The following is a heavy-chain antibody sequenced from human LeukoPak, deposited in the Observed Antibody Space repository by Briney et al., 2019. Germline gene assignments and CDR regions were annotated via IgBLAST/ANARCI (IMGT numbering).Heavy chain of an antibody. V-gene: IGHV4-34*01. CDR2: INHSGST. CDR1: GVSFSDYS. J-gene: IGHJ4*02. CDR3: ARDRPGGSSLDY. D-gene: IGHD6-13*01. Sequence: SETLSLTCAVYGVSFSDYSWSWLRQTPEKGLEWIGEINHSGSTNYNPSLKSRVIMSVDTSKNQFSVKLRSATAADTAVYYCARDRPGGSSLDYWGQGTLVTVSS.